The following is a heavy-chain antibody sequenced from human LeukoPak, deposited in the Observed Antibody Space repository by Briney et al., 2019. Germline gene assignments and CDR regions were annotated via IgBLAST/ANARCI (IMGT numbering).Heavy chain of an antibody. CDR3: ARDRADIVATYHVMHV. CDR1: GYTFTDYG. J-gene: IGHJ6*02. D-gene: IGHD5-12*01. V-gene: IGHV1-18*01. CDR2: ISANNGNT. Sequence: ASVKVSCKASGYTFTDYGISWVRQAPGQGLEWMGWISANNGNTKHAQKFQGRVTMTTDTSTSTAYIEVRSLRTDDTAVYYCARDRADIVATYHVMHVWGQGTAVTVSS.